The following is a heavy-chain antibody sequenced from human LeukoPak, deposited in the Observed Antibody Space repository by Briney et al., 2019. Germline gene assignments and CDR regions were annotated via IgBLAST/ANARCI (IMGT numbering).Heavy chain of an antibody. CDR1: GFILSTHG. V-gene: IGHV3-33*01. Sequence: PGGSQRLSCAASGFILSTHGMHWVRQAPGKGLEWVAGMWYDGSREDYADSVKGRFTISRDMSKNTLNLQMNSLRVEDTAMFYCARDLSFGSLDFRGQGTLVTVSS. D-gene: IGHD1-26*01. CDR2: MWYDGSRE. J-gene: IGHJ4*02. CDR3: ARDLSFGSLDF.